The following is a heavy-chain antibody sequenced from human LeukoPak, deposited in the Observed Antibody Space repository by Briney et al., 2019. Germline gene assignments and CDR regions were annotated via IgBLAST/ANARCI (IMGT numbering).Heavy chain of an antibody. CDR2: INPSGGST. D-gene: IGHD4-23*01. CDR3: ARDNSVEDTAWWFDP. CDR1: GYTFTSYY. Sequence: ASVKVSCKASGYTFTSYYMHWVRQAPGQGLEWMGIINPSGGSTSYAQKFQGGVTMTRDMSTSTDYMELSSLRSEDTAVYYCARDNSVEDTAWWFDPWGRGTLVTVSS. J-gene: IGHJ5*02. V-gene: IGHV1-46*01.